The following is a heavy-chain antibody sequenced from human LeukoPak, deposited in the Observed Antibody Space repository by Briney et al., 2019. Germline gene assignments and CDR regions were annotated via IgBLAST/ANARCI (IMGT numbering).Heavy chain of an antibody. CDR1: GYSISNGYY. CDR2: ISHSGST. D-gene: IGHD2-2*01. J-gene: IGHJ4*02. CDR3: ASDGGYCSSTSCLGVDY. V-gene: IGHV4-38-2*02. Sequence: PSETLSLTCTVSGYSISNGYYWGWIRQPPGKGLGWIGSISHSGSTYYNPSLKSRVTISADTSKTQFSLKLTSVTAADTAVSYCASDGGYCSSTSCLGVDYWGQGTLVTVSS.